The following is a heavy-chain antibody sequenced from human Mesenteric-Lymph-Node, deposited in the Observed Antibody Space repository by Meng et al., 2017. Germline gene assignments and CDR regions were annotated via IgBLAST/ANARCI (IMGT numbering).Heavy chain of an antibody. J-gene: IGHJ4*02. Sequence: GESLKISCKGSGYSFTNDWIGWVRQMPGKGLEWMGIIFPRDSDTRYSPSFQGQVTISADKSISTAYLQWSSLKASDTAMYYCARRRWATVTDDHLVTFDYWGQGTLVTVSS. CDR1: GYSFTNDW. CDR3: ARRRWATVTDDHLVTFDY. CDR2: IFPRDSDT. V-gene: IGHV5-51*01. D-gene: IGHD4-11*01.